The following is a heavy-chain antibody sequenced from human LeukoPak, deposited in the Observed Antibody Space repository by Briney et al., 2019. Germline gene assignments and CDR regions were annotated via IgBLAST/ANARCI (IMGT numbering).Heavy chain of an antibody. CDR2: ISRSGSAI. V-gene: IGHV3-11*01. D-gene: IGHD3-22*01. CDR1: GFTFSDYY. CDR3: ARMNPLNYYESSGHAAFDT. J-gene: IGHJ3*02. Sequence: GGSLSYSCAASGFTFSDYYKSWIRQAPGKGLEWVSYISRSGSAIYYADSVKGRFTISRDNAKNSLYLQMLSLRAEDTAGYYCARMNPLNYYESSGHAAFDTWGQGTMVTVSS.